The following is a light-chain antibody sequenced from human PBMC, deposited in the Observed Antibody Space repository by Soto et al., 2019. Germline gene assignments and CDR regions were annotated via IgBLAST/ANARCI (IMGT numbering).Light chain of an antibody. CDR2: SSN. CDR1: SFNIGGNP. Sequence: QSVVTQPPSAAGAPGQRVTISCSGSSFNIGGNPVNWYKQLPGTAPKLIIYSSNQRPSGVPDRFSASKSDTSASLAISGLQSEDEADYYCAAWDDSVNGVVFGGGTKLTVL. V-gene: IGLV1-44*01. J-gene: IGLJ2*01. CDR3: AAWDDSVNGVV.